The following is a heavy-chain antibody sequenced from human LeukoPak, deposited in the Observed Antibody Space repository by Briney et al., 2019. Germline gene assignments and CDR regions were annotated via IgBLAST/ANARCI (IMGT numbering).Heavy chain of an antibody. CDR1: GYTFISFG. J-gene: IGHJ4*02. D-gene: IGHD1-14*01. V-gene: IGHV1-18*01. Sequence: GASVKVSCKASGYTFISFGISWVRQAPGQGLEWMGWISAYNGNTNYAQKFQGRVTMTTDTSTSTAYMELRSLRSDDTAVYYCAIAPRDRPFDYWGQGTLVTVSS. CDR3: AIAPRDRPFDY. CDR2: ISAYNGNT.